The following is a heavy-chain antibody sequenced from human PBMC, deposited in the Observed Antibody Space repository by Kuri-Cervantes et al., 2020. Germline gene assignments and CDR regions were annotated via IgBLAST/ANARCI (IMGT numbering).Heavy chain of an antibody. CDR2: ITPFNGNT. CDR3: ARSGDSSGWYSIDY. J-gene: IGHJ4*02. D-gene: IGHD6-19*01. Sequence: VKVSCKASGYPFFNYFIHWVRQAPGHGLEWMGWITPFNGNTNYAQKFQDRVTITRDRSMSTAYMELSSLRSEDTAMYYCARSGDSSGWYSIDYWGQGTLVTVSS. CDR1: GYPFFNYF. V-gene: IGHV1-45*02.